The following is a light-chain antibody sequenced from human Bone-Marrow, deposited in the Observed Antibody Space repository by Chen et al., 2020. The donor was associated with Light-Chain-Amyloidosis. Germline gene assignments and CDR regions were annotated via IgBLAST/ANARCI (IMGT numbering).Light chain of an antibody. CDR1: SSDVGGYNY. J-gene: IGLJ2*01. Sequence: QSALSQPPSASGSLGQSLTLSCTGTSSDVGGYNYVSWYQQHPGKAPKLMISEVSKRPSGVPDRFSGSKSGNTASLTVSGLQPDDEADYYCSSYGGRTNLVFGGGTKLTVL. V-gene: IGLV2-8*01. CDR3: SSYGGRTNLV. CDR2: EVS.